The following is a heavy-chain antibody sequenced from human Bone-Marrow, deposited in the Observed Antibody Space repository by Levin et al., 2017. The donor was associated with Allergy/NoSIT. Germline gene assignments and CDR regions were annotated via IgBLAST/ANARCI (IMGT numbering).Heavy chain of an antibody. D-gene: IGHD3-16*01. V-gene: IGHV3-30*04. CDR3: ARDRDYVWGTLA. Sequence: PGGSLRLSCAASGFTFSSYSLHWVRQSPGKGLEWVAFISFDGSDDSYAASVKGRFTISRDNSKNTVYLQMNRLRPDDTAVYYCARDRDYVWGTLAWGQGTLVTVSS. J-gene: IGHJ5*02. CDR1: GFTFSSYS. CDR2: ISFDGSDD.